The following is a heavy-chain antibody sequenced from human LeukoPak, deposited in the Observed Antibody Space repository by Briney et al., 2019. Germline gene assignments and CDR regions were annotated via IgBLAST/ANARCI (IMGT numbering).Heavy chain of an antibody. V-gene: IGHV4-59*01. CDR2: IYDSGST. CDR1: GGSISSYY. D-gene: IGHD3-22*01. Sequence: SETLSLTCTASGGSISSYYWSWIRQPPGKGLEWIGNIYDSGSTKYNPSLKSRVTISVDTSKNEFSLKLSSATAADTAVYHCARGQFYHDSTGLGVWGQGTLVTVSS. J-gene: IGHJ1*01. CDR3: ARGQFYHDSTGLGV.